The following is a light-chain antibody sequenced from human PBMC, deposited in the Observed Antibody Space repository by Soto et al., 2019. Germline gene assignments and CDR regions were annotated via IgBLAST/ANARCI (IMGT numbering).Light chain of an antibody. J-gene: IGKJ4*01. CDR3: QLRSNWPPVT. CDR1: QSVSSY. CDR2: DAS. Sequence: EIVLTQSPATLSLSPGERATLSCRASQSVSSYLAWYQQKPGQAPRLLIYDASNRATGIPARFSGSGSGTDFSLPIGSLETEDFAIYYCQLRSNWPPVTFGGGTKVEI. V-gene: IGKV3-11*01.